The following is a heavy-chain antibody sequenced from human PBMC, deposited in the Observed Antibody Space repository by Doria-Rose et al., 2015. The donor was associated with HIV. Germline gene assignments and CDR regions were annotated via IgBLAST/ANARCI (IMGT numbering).Heavy chain of an antibody. J-gene: IGHJ4*02. Sequence: TLKESGPVLVKPTEALTLTCTVSGVSLSSPGMGVSWIRQPPEKALEWLANIFSDDERSYTTSLQSRLTISRGTSKSQVVLTMTDMDPVDTATYYCARIKSSRWYHKYYFDFWGQGTLVIVSA. CDR2: IFSDDER. D-gene: IGHD6-13*01. CDR3: ARIKSSRWYHKYYFDF. V-gene: IGHV2-26*01. CDR1: GVSLSSPGMG.